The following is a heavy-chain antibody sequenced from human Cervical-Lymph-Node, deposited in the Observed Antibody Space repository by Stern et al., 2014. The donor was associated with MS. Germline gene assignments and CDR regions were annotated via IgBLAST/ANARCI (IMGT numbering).Heavy chain of an antibody. V-gene: IGHV4-59*01. CDR3: ARDAYCGGDCYPYAFDI. Sequence: QVQLQGSGPGLVKPSETLSLTCTVSGGSISSYYWSWIRQPPGKGLEWIGYIYYSGSTNYNPSLKSRVTISVDTSKNQFSLKLSSVTAADTAVYYCARDAYCGGDCYPYAFDIWGQGTMVTVSS. CDR1: GGSISSYY. D-gene: IGHD2-21*02. CDR2: IYYSGST. J-gene: IGHJ3*02.